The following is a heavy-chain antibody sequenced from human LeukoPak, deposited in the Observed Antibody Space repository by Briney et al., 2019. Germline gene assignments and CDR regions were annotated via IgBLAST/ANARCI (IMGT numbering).Heavy chain of an antibody. CDR2: FSGYSGNT. D-gene: IGHD2-21*02. CDR3: ARVGTKYGDPLEYDY. CDR1: GYSFTTYG. V-gene: IGHV1-18*01. Sequence: GASVKVSCKASGYSFTTYGGSWVRQAPGQGLEWMGWFSGYSGNTNYAPKLQGRVTMTTDTSTSTDYMQLRSLTSDDTATYYCARVGTKYGDPLEYDYWGQGTLVTVSS. J-gene: IGHJ4*02.